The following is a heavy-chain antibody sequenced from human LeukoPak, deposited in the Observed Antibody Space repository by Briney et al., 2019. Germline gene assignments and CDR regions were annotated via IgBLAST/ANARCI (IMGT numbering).Heavy chain of an antibody. Sequence: GGSLRLSCAASGFTFSSYGMHWVRQAPGKGLEWVSVIYSGGSTYYADSVKGRFTISRDNSKNTLYLQMNSLRAEDTAVYYCASSYYYDSSYFDYWGQGTLVTVSS. CDR1: GFTFSSYG. D-gene: IGHD3-22*01. CDR2: IYSGGST. V-gene: IGHV3-66*01. CDR3: ASSYYYDSSYFDY. J-gene: IGHJ4*02.